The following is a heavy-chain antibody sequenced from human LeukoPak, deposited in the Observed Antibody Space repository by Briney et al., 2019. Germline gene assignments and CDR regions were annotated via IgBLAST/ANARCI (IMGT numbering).Heavy chain of an antibody. V-gene: IGHV4-31*03. D-gene: IGHD3-22*01. CDR3: ARDYYDSSGYYYTGPDAFDI. CDR1: GGSISSSGYY. J-gene: IGHJ3*02. Sequence: SQTLSLTCTVSGGSISSSGYYWSWIRQHPGKGLEWIGYIYYSGSTYYNPSLKSRVTISVDTSKNQFSLKLSSVTAADTAVYYCARDYYDSSGYYYTGPDAFDIWGQGTMVTVSS. CDR2: IYYSGST.